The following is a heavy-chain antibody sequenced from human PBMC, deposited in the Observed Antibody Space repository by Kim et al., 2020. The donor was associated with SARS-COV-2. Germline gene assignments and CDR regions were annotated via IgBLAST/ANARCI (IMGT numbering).Heavy chain of an antibody. CDR1: GFTFSSYG. CDR3: ARVDSYGSGSYYKGARDY. CDR2: IWYDGRNK. J-gene: IGHJ4*02. Sequence: GGSLRLSCAASGFTFSSYGMHWVRQAPGKGLEWVAVIWYDGRNKYYADSVKGRFTISRDNSKNTLYLQMNSLRAEDTAVYYCARVDSYGSGSYYKGARDYWGQGTLVTVSS. D-gene: IGHD3-10*01. V-gene: IGHV3-33*01.